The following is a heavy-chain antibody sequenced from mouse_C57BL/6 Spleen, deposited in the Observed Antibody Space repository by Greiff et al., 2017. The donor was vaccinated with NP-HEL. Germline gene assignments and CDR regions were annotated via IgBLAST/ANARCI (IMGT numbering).Heavy chain of an antibody. CDR2: ISSGSSTI. CDR1: GFTFSDYG. V-gene: IGHV5-17*01. D-gene: IGHD1-1*01. J-gene: IGHJ2*01. Sequence: EVMLVESGGGLVKPGGSLKLSCAASGFTFSDYGMHWVRQAPEKGLEWVAYISSGSSTIYYADTVKGRFTISRDTATNTLFLQMTSLRSEDTAMYYCARPCDGSSHYFDYWGQGTTLTVSS. CDR3: ARPCDGSSHYFDY.